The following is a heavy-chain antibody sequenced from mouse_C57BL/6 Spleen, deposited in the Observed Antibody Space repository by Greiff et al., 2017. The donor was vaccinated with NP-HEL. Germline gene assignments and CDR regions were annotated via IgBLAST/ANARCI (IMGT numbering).Heavy chain of an antibody. CDR3: ARLQLGRGFDY. D-gene: IGHD4-1*02. Sequence: EVKVEESGGGLVKPGGSLKLSCAASGFTFSDYGMHWVRQAPEKGLEWVAYISSGSSTIYYADTVKGRFTISRDNAKNTLFLQMTSLRSEDTAMYYCARLQLGRGFDYWGQGTTLTVSS. CDR2: ISSGSSTI. J-gene: IGHJ2*01. V-gene: IGHV5-17*01. CDR1: GFTFSDYG.